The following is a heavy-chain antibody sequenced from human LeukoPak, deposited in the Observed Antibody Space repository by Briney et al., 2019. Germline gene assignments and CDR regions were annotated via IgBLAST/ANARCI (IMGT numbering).Heavy chain of an antibody. CDR2: ISYDGRHT. V-gene: IGHV3-30*04. CDR3: VRDQVGSGWMCYFDL. CDR1: GVSLSGYA. D-gene: IGHD6-19*01. J-gene: IGHJ2*01. Sequence: WGSLRLSCAASGVSLSGYALHWVRQVPNKGLEWVAVISYDGRHTYYADSVRGRFTISRDNSMNTFYLQMNGLRLEDSAVYYCVRDQVGSGWMCYFDLWGRGTQVIVSS.